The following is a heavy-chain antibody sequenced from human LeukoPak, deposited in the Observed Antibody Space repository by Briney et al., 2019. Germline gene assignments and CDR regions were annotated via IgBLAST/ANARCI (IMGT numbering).Heavy chain of an antibody. D-gene: IGHD1-26*01. CDR3: TTQDVGATNTAFDI. J-gene: IGHJ3*02. CDR2: IQSKNDGGTI. Sequence: GGSLRLSCAASGFTFNNAWMSWVRQAPGKGLEWVGRIQSKNDGGTIDYAAPVKGRFTISRDDSKNTLYLQMNSLKTEDTALYYCTTQDVGATNTAFDIWGQGTMVTVSS. V-gene: IGHV3-15*01. CDR1: GFTFNNAW.